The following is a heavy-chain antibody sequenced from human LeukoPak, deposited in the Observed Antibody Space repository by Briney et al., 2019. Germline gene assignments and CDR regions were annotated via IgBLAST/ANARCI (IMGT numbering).Heavy chain of an antibody. Sequence: SETLSVTCTVSGGSISSGGYYWSWIRQHPGRGLEWIGYIYYSGSTYYNPSLRSRVTISVDTSKNQFSLKLSSVTAADTAVYYCARAEGYSYGLLWFDYWGQGTLVTVSS. CDR3: ARAEGYSYGLLWFDY. CDR1: GGSISSGGYY. CDR2: IYYSGST. V-gene: IGHV4-31*03. D-gene: IGHD5-18*01. J-gene: IGHJ4*02.